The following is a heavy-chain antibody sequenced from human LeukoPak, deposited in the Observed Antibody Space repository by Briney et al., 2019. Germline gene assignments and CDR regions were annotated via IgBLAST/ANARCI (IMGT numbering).Heavy chain of an antibody. Sequence: GGSLRLSCAASGFTFNSYNMNWVRQAPGKGLEWVSFIGSGGDYIYYADSVKGRFTISRDNGKNSVYLQMSSLRAEDTAVYYCAREGGSYQFDYWGQGTLVTVSS. D-gene: IGHD1-26*01. CDR2: IGSGGDYI. CDR3: AREGGSYQFDY. CDR1: GFTFNSYN. J-gene: IGHJ4*02. V-gene: IGHV3-21*01.